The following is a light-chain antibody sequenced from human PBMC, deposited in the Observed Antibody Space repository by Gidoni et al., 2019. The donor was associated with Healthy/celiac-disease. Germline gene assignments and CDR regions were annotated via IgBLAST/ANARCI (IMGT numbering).Light chain of an antibody. CDR2: DVS. J-gene: IGLJ2*01. CDR3: SSYTSSSTLDVV. Sequence: QSALPQPASVSGSPGQSITISCTGTSSYVGGSNYVSWYQQHTGKAPKLMIYDVSNRPSGVSNRFSGSKSGNTASLTISGLQAEDEADYYCSSYTSSSTLDVVFGGGTKLTVL. CDR1: SSYVGGSNY. V-gene: IGLV2-14*01.